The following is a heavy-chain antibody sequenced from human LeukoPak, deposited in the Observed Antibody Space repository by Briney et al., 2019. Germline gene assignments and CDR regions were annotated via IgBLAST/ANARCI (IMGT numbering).Heavy chain of an antibody. V-gene: IGHV3-9*01. J-gene: IGHJ1*01. Sequence: LPGRSLRLSCAASGFTFDDYAMHWVRQAPGKGLEWVSGISWNSNSIGYADSVKGRFTISRDNAKNSLYLQMNSLRAEDTAVYYCARRGPAAGSEYFQHWGQGTLVTVSS. CDR3: ARRGPAAGSEYFQH. D-gene: IGHD2-2*01. CDR1: GFTFDDYA. CDR2: ISWNSNSI.